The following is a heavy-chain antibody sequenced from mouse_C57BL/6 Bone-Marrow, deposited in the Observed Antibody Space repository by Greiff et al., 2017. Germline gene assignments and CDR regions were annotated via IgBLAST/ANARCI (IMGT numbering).Heavy chain of an antibody. J-gene: IGHJ2*01. D-gene: IGHD2-12*01. CDR3: ALYYSLYFDY. CDR2: INPSTGGT. CDR1: GYSFTGYY. Sequence: EVQLQQSGPELVKPGASVKISCKASGYSFTGYYMNWVKQSPEKSLEWIGEINPSTGGTTYNQKFKAKATLTVDKSSSTAYMQLKSLTSEDAAVYFCALYYSLYFDYWGQGTTRTVSS. V-gene: IGHV1-42*01.